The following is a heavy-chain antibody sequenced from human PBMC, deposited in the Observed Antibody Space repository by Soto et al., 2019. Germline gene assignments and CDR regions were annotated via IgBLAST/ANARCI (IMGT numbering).Heavy chain of an antibody. V-gene: IGHV4-31*03. J-gene: IGHJ6*02. D-gene: IGHD3-10*01. CDR2: IYYSGST. Sequence: ASETLSLTCTVSGGSIISCGYYWSWIRQHPGKGLEWIGYIYYSGSTYYNPSLKSRVTISVDTSKNQFSLKLSSVTAADTAVYYCAREVVHYGSGSFPHFYYYYGMDVWGQGTTVTVSS. CDR3: AREVVHYGSGSFPHFYYYYGMDV. CDR1: GGSIISCGYY.